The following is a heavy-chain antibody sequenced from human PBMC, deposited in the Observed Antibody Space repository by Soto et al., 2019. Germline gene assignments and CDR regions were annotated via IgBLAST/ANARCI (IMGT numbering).Heavy chain of an antibody. J-gene: IGHJ4*02. V-gene: IGHV5-51*01. CDR2: IYPGDSDT. D-gene: IGHD5-18*01. CDR1: GYSFTSYW. Sequence: GESLKISCKGSGYSFTSYWIGWVRQMPGKGLEWMGIIYPGDSDTRYSPSFQGQVTVSADKSISTAYLQWSSLKASDTAMYYCARLFPARIQLWLPYYFDCWGQGTLVTVSS. CDR3: ARLFPARIQLWLPYYFDC.